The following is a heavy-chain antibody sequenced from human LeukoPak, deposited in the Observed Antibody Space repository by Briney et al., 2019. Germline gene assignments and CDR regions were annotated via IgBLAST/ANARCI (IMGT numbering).Heavy chain of an antibody. CDR1: GGSISSYY. Sequence: SETLSLTCTVSGGSISSYYWSWLRQPPGKGLEWIGYIYYSGSTNYNPSLKSRVTISVDTSKNQFSLKLSSVTAADTAVYYCARSVRGDYWGQGTLVTVSS. D-gene: IGHD3-10*01. V-gene: IGHV4-59*01. CDR2: IYYSGST. CDR3: ARSVRGDY. J-gene: IGHJ4*02.